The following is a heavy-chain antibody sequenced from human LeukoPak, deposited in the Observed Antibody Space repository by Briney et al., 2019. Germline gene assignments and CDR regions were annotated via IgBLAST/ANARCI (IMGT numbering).Heavy chain of an antibody. Sequence: PGGSLKFSFPALGFTSGGFSRNWVGRAPGRGRDGVSPISSSSYIYYADSVKGRFTISRDNAKNSLYLQMNSLRAEDTAVYYCARASGDSSSWYPRKEFDYWGQGTLVTVSS. D-gene: IGHD6-13*01. CDR1: GFTSGGFS. CDR2: ISSSSYI. V-gene: IGHV3-21*01. J-gene: IGHJ4*02. CDR3: ARASGDSSSWYPRKEFDY.